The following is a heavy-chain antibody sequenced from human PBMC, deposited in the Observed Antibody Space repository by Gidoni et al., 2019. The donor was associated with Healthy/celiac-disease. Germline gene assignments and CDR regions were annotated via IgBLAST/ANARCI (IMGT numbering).Heavy chain of an antibody. D-gene: IGHD6-19*01. CDR2: IIPIFGKA. V-gene: IGHV1-69*01. J-gene: IGHJ5*02. CDR1: GGTFSSYA. CDR3: AGGGGGAEAVAGPSWFDP. Sequence: QVQLVQSGAEVKKPGSSVKVSCKASGGTFSSYALSWVRQAPGQGLGGMGGIIPIFGKANYAQKFKGGVTIPAAEPTSTPYMELSTLRSEDRAVLYWAGGGGGAEAVAGPSWFDPWGQGTLVTVSS.